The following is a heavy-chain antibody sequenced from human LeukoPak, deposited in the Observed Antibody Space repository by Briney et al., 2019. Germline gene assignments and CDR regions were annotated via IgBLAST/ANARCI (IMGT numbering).Heavy chain of an antibody. J-gene: IGHJ4*02. CDR3: ARMYYYDSSGYPDY. D-gene: IGHD3-22*01. CDR2: IDWDDDK. V-gene: IGHV2-70*11. Sequence: SGPALVKPTQTLTLTCTFSGFSLSTSGMCVSWIRQPPGKALEWLARIDWDDDKYYSTSLKTRLTISKDTSKNQVVLTMTNMDPVDAATYYCARMYYYDSSGYPDYWGQGTLVTVSS. CDR1: GFSLSTSGMC.